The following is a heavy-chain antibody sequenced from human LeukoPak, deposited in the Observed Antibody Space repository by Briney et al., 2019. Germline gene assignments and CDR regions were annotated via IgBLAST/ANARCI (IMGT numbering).Heavy chain of an antibody. CDR1: GGSISSYY. CDR3: ARLAYYDFLFPYMDV. V-gene: IGHV4-59*01. CDR2: IYYSGST. Sequence: ASETLSLTCTVSGGSISSYYWSWIRQPPGKGLEWIGYIYYSGSTDYNPSLKSRVTISIDTSKNQFSLKLSSVTAADTAVYYCARLAYYDFLFPYMDVWGKGTTVTISS. J-gene: IGHJ6*03. D-gene: IGHD3/OR15-3a*01.